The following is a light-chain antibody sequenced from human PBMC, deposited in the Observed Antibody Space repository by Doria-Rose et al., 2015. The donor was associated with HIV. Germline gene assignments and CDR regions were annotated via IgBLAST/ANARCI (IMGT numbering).Light chain of an antibody. CDR3: HQYASSRT. Sequence: TQSPGTLSLSPGERATLSCRASQSVSANYLAWYQQRPGQSPRLLTYGASSRATDIPDRFRGRGSGTDFTLTISRLEPEDFAVYYCHQYASSRTFGQGTKVEIK. CDR1: QSVSANY. V-gene: IGKV3-20*01. CDR2: GAS. J-gene: IGKJ1*01.